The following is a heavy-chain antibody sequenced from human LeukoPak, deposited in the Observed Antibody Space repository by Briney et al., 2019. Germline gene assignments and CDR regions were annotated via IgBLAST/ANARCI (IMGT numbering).Heavy chain of an antibody. CDR2: ISSSSSTI. Sequence: PGGSLRLSCAASGFTFSSYSMNRVRQAPGKGLEWVSYISSSSSTIYYADSVKGRFTISRDNAKNSLYLQMNSLRAEDTAVYYCARDTKAWYTAMVPGGVYWGQGTLVTVSS. D-gene: IGHD5-18*01. J-gene: IGHJ4*02. CDR1: GFTFSSYS. V-gene: IGHV3-48*04. CDR3: ARDTKAWYTAMVPGGVY.